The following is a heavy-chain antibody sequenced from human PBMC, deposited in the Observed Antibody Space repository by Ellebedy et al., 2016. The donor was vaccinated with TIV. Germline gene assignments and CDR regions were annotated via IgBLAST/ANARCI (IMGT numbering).Heavy chain of an antibody. Sequence: GGSLRLSCVASGFAFSSYAMSWVRQAPGKGLEWVSVIGGSGSPTYCRDSVKGRFTISRDNSKNTLYLQMNTLGTDDTAIYYCAKGRTTVPVVDRAFDVWGQGTVVTVSS. V-gene: IGHV3-23*01. CDR3: AKGRTTVPVVDRAFDV. D-gene: IGHD2-2*01. J-gene: IGHJ3*01. CDR2: IGGSGSPT. CDR1: GFAFSSYA.